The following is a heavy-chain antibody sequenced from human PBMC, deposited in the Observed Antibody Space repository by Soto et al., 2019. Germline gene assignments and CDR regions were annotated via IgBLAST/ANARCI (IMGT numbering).Heavy chain of an antibody. CDR2: IYHSGST. CDR3: ASALQQIYDSSGYLDY. V-gene: IGHV4-4*02. D-gene: IGHD3-22*01. J-gene: IGHJ4*02. CDR1: GGSISSSNW. Sequence: PSETLSLTCAVSGGSISSSNWWSWVRQPPGKGLEWIGEIYHSGSTNYNPSLKSRITISVDKSKNQFSLKLSSVTAADTAVYYCASALQQIYDSSGYLDYWGQGTLVTGSS.